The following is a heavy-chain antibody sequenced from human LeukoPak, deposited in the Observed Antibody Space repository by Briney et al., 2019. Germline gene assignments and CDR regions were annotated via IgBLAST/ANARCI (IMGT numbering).Heavy chain of an antibody. CDR3: AGGRDYYDSSAYGSVSSFDH. Sequence: SETLSLTCTVSGGSISSYYWSWLRQPAGKGLEWIGRIYSTGSTNYNPSLKSRVTMSVDTSKNQFSLRLSSVTAADAAVYYCAGGRDYYDSSAYGSVSSFDHWGQGTLVTVSS. D-gene: IGHD3-22*01. CDR1: GGSISSYY. CDR2: IYSTGST. J-gene: IGHJ4*02. V-gene: IGHV4-4*07.